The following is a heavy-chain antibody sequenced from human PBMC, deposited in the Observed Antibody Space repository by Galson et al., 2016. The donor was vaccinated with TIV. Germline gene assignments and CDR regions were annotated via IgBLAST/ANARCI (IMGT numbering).Heavy chain of an antibody. CDR3: AGTGLYDPICGAANFDF. D-gene: IGHD2-21*01. V-gene: IGHV4-39*07. CDR2: VYYSGST. Sequence: SETLSLTCSVSGGSIGGSSYFWGWVRQPPGKGLEWIGRVYYSGSTYYNPSLRSRGTVSRDTSKSQFSLKLKSMTAADTAIDYRAGTGLYDPICGAANFDFWGQGILVTVFS. J-gene: IGHJ4*02. CDR1: GGSIGGSSYF.